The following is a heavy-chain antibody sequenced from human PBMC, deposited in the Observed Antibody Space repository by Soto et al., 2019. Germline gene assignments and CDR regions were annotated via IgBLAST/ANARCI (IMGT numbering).Heavy chain of an antibody. D-gene: IGHD1-26*01. Sequence: QVQLQESGPGLVKPSETLSLTCTVSGGTISSGYWSWIRQPQGKGLEWIGYIYYSGSTNCNPTLKSRVTISVDTSKNQFSLKLGSVTAADTSVYYCARRYGSSIDYWGQGTLVTVSS. CDR1: GGTISSGY. J-gene: IGHJ4*02. CDR3: ARRYGSSIDY. V-gene: IGHV4-59*08. CDR2: IYYSGST.